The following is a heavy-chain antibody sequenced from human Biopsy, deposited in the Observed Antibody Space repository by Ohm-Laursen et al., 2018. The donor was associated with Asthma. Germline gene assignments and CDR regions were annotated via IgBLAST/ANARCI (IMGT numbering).Heavy chain of an antibody. CDR2: LFHSGAT. V-gene: IGHV4-30-2*01. D-gene: IGHD3-22*01. CDR3: ARMITMIQAANYYSYAMDV. J-gene: IGHJ6*02. Sequence: SQTLSLTCPVSGDSINSGGFSWDLIRQPPGKGLGWSAYLFHSGATYYNPSLKSRVTISVDRSKRQFSLKVNSVTAADTAVYYCARMITMIQAANYYSYAMDVWGQGTTVTVSS. CDR1: GDSINSGGFS.